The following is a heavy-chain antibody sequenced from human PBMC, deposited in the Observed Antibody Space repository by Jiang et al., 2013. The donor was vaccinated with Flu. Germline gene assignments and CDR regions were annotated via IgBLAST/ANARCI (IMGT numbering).Heavy chain of an antibody. CDR1: GYTFADYY. J-gene: IGHJ4*02. D-gene: IGHD5-12*01. V-gene: IGHV1-2*02. CDR2: INPNSGSP. Sequence: QSGAEVKKPGASVKVSCKASGYTFADYYMHWVRQAPGQGPEWMGWINPNSGSPYYAQKFQGRVTMTRDTSISTAYMELSSLRSDDTAVYYCARVRSESPVDKNFHYWGQGTLVTVSS. CDR3: ARVRSESPVDKNFHY.